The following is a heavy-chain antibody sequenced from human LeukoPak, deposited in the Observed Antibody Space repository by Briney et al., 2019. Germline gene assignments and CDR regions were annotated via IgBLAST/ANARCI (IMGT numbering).Heavy chain of an antibody. D-gene: IGHD1/OR15-1a*01. V-gene: IGHV3-66*01. J-gene: IGHJ4*02. CDR3: AGTYWADY. CDR1: EFTFSIYW. Sequence: GGSLRLSCAASEFTFSIYWMHWVRQAPGKGLEWVSLIYSGGATHNADSVKGRFTISRDNSKNTLYLHMNRLRADDTAVYYCAGTYWADYWGQGTLVTVSS. CDR2: IYSGGAT.